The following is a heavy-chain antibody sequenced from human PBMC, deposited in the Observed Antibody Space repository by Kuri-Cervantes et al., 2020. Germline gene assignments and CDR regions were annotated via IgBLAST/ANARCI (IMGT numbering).Heavy chain of an antibody. CDR3: ARTGYYDFWSGKDYYYYGMDV. CDR1: GGSVSSGGYS. Sequence: SQTLSLTCAVSGGSVSSGGYSWSWIRQPPGKGLEWIGYIYHSGSTYYNPSLKSRVTISVDRSKNQFSLKLSSVTAADTAVYYCARTGYYDFWSGKDYYYYGMDVWGQGTTVTVSS. V-gene: IGHV4-30-2*01. D-gene: IGHD3-3*01. J-gene: IGHJ6*02. CDR2: IYHSGST.